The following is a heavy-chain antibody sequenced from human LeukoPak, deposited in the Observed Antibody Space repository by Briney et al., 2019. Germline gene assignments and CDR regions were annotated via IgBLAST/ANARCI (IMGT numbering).Heavy chain of an antibody. CDR1: GGSISSYY. V-gene: IGHV4-59*08. CDR3: ARHRRGSGWYWVFDY. Sequence: SETLSHTYTVSGGSISSYYWSWIRQPPGKGLEWIGYIYYSGSTNYNPSLKSRVTISVDTSKNQFSLKLSSVTTADTAVYYCARHRRGSGWYWVFDYWGQGTLVTVSS. CDR2: IYYSGST. J-gene: IGHJ4*02. D-gene: IGHD6-19*01.